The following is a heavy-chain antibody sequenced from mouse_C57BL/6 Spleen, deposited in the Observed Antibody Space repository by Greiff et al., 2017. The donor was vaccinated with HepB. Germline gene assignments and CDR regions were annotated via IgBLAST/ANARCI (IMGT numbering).Heavy chain of an antibody. D-gene: IGHD2-12*01. J-gene: IGHJ3*01. V-gene: IGHV1-15*01. CDR1: GYTFTDYE. CDR3: TREGVLRRSWFAY. CDR2: IDPETGGT. Sequence: VQLQQSGAELVRPGASVTLSCKASGYTFTDYEMHWVKQTPVHGLEWIGAIDPETGGTAYNQKFKGKAILTADKSSSTAYMELRSLTSEDSAVYYCTREGVLRRSWFAYWGQGTLVTVSA.